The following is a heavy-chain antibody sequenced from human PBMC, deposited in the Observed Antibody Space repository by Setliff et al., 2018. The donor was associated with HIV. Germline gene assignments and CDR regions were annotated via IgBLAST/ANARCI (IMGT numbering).Heavy chain of an antibody. Sequence: SETLSLTCTVSGDSISSGGYHWTWIRQHPGKGLEYIGYIFYSGSTYYNPSLKSRLTMSVDTSKNQFSLSLSSVSAADMAVYYCASRLRRSQDGTFDIWGQGTMVTVSS. CDR3: ASRLRRSQDGTFDI. V-gene: IGHV4-31*03. D-gene: IGHD4-17*01. CDR1: GDSISSGGYH. CDR2: IFYSGST. J-gene: IGHJ3*02.